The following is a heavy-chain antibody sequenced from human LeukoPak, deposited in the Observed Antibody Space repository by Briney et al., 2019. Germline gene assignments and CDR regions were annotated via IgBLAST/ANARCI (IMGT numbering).Heavy chain of an antibody. CDR2: IYTSGST. Sequence: SQTLSLTCTVSGGSISSRNYYWSWIRQPAGKGLEWIGRIYTSGSTNYNPSLKSRVTISVDTSKNQFSLKLSSVTAADTAVYYCARGPFDSSGYQEPVFDYWGQGTLVTVSS. D-gene: IGHD3-22*01. CDR3: ARGPFDSSGYQEPVFDY. V-gene: IGHV4-61*02. J-gene: IGHJ4*02. CDR1: GGSISSRNYY.